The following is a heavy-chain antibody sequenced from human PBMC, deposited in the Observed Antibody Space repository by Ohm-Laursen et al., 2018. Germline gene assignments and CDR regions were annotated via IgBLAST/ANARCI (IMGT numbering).Heavy chain of an antibody. D-gene: IGHD6-19*01. CDR3: ARVFSGWWGRIDY. CDR2: INHSRST. Sequence: SDTLSLTCAVYGGSFSGYYWNWIRQPPGKGLEWIGEINHSRSTKYNSSFKSRVTISVDTSKNQFSLKLSSVTAADTAVYYCARVFSGWWGRIDYWGQGILVTVSS. J-gene: IGHJ4*02. CDR1: GGSFSGYY. V-gene: IGHV4-34*01.